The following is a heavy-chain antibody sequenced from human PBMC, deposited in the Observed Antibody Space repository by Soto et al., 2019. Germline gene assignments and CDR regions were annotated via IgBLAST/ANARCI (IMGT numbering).Heavy chain of an antibody. J-gene: IGHJ4*02. D-gene: IGHD2-21*02. Sequence: GSLRLSCAASGFTVSSNYMSWVRQAPGKGLEWVSVIYSGGSTYYADSVKGRFTISRDNSKNTLYLQMNSLRAEDTAVYYCARGQDGGNSDGYFDYWGQGTLVTVSS. CDR3: ARGQDGGNSDGYFDY. CDR2: IYSGGST. V-gene: IGHV3-53*01. CDR1: GFTVSSNY.